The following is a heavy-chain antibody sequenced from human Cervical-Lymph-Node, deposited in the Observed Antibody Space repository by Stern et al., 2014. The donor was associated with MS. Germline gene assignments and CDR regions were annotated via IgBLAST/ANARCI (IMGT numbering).Heavy chain of an antibody. CDR1: GYSFTNYW. CDR2: IYPGDSDT. D-gene: IGHD6-6*01. CDR3: ARYRNEHSTSSGPDY. J-gene: IGHJ4*02. Sequence: EVQLVESGAELKKPGESLKISCKGSGYSFTNYWIGWGRQMPGEGLEWKGVIYPGDSDTRYRPAFRGQANLSADKSITTAHLQWSSLKASDTAMYYCARYRNEHSTSSGPDYWGQGTLVTVSS. V-gene: IGHV5-51*01.